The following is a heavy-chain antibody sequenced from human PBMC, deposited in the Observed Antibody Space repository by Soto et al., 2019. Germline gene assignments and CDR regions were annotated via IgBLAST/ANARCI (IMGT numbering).Heavy chain of an antibody. V-gene: IGHV4-34*01. CDR2: INHSEHT. Sequence: SETLSLTCNVSGGPFFFYNWPWIRQPPGKGLEWIGEINHSEHTNYNPSLKSRLTISIDTSMNRLSLKLSSVTAADTAVYFCSSSELATLRDTEYFHHWGQGTLVTVSS. CDR1: GGPFFFYN. J-gene: IGHJ1*01. D-gene: IGHD5-12*01. CDR3: SSSELATLRDTEYFHH.